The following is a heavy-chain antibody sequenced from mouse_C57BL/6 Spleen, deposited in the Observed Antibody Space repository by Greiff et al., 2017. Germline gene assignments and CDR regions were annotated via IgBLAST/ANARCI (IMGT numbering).Heavy chain of an antibody. CDR3: ARQDGWGYFDV. Sequence: QVQLQQSGPELVKPGASVKISCKASGYAFSSSWMNWVKQRPGKGLEWIGRIYPGDGDTNYNGKFKGKATLTADKSSSTAYMQLSSLTSEDSAVYFCARQDGWGYFDVCGTGTTVTVSS. CDR2: IYPGDGDT. CDR1: GYAFSSSW. V-gene: IGHV1-82*01. D-gene: IGHD1-1*02. J-gene: IGHJ1*03.